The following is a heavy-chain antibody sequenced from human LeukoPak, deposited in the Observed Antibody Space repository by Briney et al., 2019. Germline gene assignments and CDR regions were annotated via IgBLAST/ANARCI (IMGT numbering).Heavy chain of an antibody. J-gene: IGHJ4*02. CDR1: GFTFSSYW. D-gene: IGHD5-18*01. CDR2: IKKDGSEK. CDR3: ARHLSGVTGYTYGRGIDY. V-gene: IGHV3-7*01. Sequence: GGSLRLSCAASGFTFSSYWMSWVRQAPGKGLEWVANIKKDGSEKYYVDSVEGRFTISRDNAKTSLYLHMNSLRAEDTAVYYCARHLSGVTGYTYGRGIDYWGQGTLVTVSS.